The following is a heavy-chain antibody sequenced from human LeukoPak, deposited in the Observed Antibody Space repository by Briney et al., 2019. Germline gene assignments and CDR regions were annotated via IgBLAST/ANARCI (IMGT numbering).Heavy chain of an antibody. J-gene: IGHJ4*02. CDR3: ARGGGYSYGSFDY. V-gene: IGHV3-74*01. D-gene: IGHD5-18*01. CDR1: GIIFSNYW. CDR2: INRDGSST. Sequence: GSLRLSCAASGIIFSNYWMHWVRQAPGKGLVWVSRINRDGSSTSYADSVKGRFTISRDNAKNTLYLQMNSLRAEDTAVYYCARGGGYSYGSFDYWGQGTLVTVSS.